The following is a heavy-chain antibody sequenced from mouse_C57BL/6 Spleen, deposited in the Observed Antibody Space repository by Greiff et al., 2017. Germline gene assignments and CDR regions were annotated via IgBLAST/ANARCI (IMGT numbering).Heavy chain of an antibody. CDR2: IYPRDGST. D-gene: IGHD1-1*01. CDR3: ARPGSSYNYAMDY. CDR1: GYTFTSYD. V-gene: IGHV1-85*01. J-gene: IGHJ4*01. Sequence: QVQLQQSGPELVKPGASVKLSCKASGYTFTSYDINWVKQRPGQGLEWIGWIYPRDGSTKYNEKFKGKATLTVDTSSSTAYMELHSLTSEDSAVYFGARPGSSYNYAMDYWGQGTSGTVSS.